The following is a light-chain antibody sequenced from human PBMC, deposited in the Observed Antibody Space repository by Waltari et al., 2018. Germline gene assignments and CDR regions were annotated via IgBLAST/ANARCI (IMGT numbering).Light chain of an antibody. V-gene: IGKV1-27*01. Sequence: DIQMTQSPSSLSASVGYRVTITCRASQGISNYLAWYQQKPGKVPQLLIYDASTLQSGVPSRFSGGGSGTDFTLTISSLRPEDVATYYCQKYTSAPATFGQGTKLEIK. CDR3: QKYTSAPAT. CDR2: DAS. CDR1: QGISNY. J-gene: IGKJ2*01.